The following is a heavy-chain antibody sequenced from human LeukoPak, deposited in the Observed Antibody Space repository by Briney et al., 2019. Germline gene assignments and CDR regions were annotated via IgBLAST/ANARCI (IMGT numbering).Heavy chain of an antibody. CDR3: ARAGQYYFEY. J-gene: IGHJ4*02. Sequence: PGGSLRLSCAASGFTFSSSWVHWVRQAPGKGLVRVSRINGDGRTTDYADSVKGRFTISRDNAENTLFLQMNSLRGDDTAVYYCARAGQYYFEYWGQGILVTVSS. CDR1: GFTFSSSW. V-gene: IGHV3-74*01. CDR2: INGDGRTT.